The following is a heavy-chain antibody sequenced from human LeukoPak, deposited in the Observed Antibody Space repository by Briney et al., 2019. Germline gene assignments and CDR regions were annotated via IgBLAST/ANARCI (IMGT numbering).Heavy chain of an antibody. CDR2: ISAGGDRT. Sequence: PGGSQRLSCVASGFTFSNNFMTWVRQAPGKGLEWVSAISAGGDRTSYADSVKGRFTISRDNSENTLYLQMDSLRAEDTALYYCANAARGSGGYGYFGYWGQGILVTVSS. CDR3: ANAARGSGGYGYFGY. CDR1: GFTFSNNF. J-gene: IGHJ4*02. V-gene: IGHV3-23*01. D-gene: IGHD3-10*01.